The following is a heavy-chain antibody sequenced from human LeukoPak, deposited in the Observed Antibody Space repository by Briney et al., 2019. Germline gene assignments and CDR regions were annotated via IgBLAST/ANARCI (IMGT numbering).Heavy chain of an antibody. D-gene: IGHD3-10*01. Sequence: GSLRLSCAASGFTFSSYAMSWVRQTPGKGLEWVSAISGSGGSTYYADSVKGRFTISRDNSKKTLYLQMNSLRAEDTDVYYCAKDHQAQLLWFGELIAVGFDYWGQGTLVTVSS. CDR3: AKDHQAQLLWFGELIAVGFDY. V-gene: IGHV3-23*01. J-gene: IGHJ4*02. CDR1: GFTFSSYA. CDR2: ISGSGGST.